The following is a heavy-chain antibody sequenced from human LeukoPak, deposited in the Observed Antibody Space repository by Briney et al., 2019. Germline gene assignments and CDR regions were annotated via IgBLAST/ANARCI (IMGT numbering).Heavy chain of an antibody. V-gene: IGHV3-23*01. D-gene: IGHD6-13*01. CDR3: AKGFGRAAAGNPFDY. CDR1: GFTFSSYA. J-gene: IGHJ4*02. Sequence: GGSLRLSCAASGFTFSSYAMSWVRHGPGRGLDWVSAISGSGGTTYYADSVKGRFTISRDSSKNTLYLQMHSLRAEDTAVYFCAKGFGRAAAGNPFDYWGQGTLVTVSS. CDR2: ISGSGGTT.